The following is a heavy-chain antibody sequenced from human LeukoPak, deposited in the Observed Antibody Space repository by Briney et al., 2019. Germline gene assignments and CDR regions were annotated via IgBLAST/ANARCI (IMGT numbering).Heavy chain of an antibody. J-gene: IGHJ4*02. Sequence: GRSLRLSCAASGFAFSAYAMHWVRQAPGKGLEWVAIIWYDGSDENYADSVKGRFTTSRDNSKNTLYLQMNSLSAEDTAVYYCARNSYGGYIFDYWGQGTLVTVSS. CDR3: ARNSYGGYIFDY. V-gene: IGHV3-33*01. D-gene: IGHD5-12*01. CDR1: GFAFSAYA. CDR2: IWYDGSDE.